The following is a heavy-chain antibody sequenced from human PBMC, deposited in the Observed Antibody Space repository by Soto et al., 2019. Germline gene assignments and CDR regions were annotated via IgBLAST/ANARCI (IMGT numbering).Heavy chain of an antibody. CDR2: IFSNDEK. V-gene: IGHV2-26*01. CDR1: GFSLTNARLG. J-gene: IGHJ5*02. CDR3: ARMKTVRPVDNWFDP. D-gene: IGHD2-15*01. Sequence: QVTLKESGPVLVKPRETLTLTCTVSGFSLTNARLGVSWFRQPPGKALEWLAHIFSNDEKSFTTPLKSRITTXKDTSKSQVVLTMTNMDPVDTATYYCARMKTVRPVDNWFDPWGLGTLVTVSS.